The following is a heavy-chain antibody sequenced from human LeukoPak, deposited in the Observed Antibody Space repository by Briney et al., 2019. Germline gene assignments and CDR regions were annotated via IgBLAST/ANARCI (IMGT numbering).Heavy chain of an antibody. CDR3: AKDRGGGITMVVLVYDY. V-gene: IGHV3-53*01. Sequence: PGGSLRLSCAASGFTIATKYMNWVRQAPGKGLEWVSIIYSGATTYYADSVRGRFTISRDSSKNTLYLQMNSLRAEDTAVYYCAKDRGGGITMVVLVYDYWGQGTLVTVSS. CDR2: IYSGATT. J-gene: IGHJ4*02. D-gene: IGHD3-22*01. CDR1: GFTIATKY.